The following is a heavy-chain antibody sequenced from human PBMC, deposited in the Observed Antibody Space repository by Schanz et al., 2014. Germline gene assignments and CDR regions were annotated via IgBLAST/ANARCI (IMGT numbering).Heavy chain of an antibody. J-gene: IGHJ4*02. V-gene: IGHV4-59*04. D-gene: IGHD3-10*01. CDR2: IYYTGTT. CDR1: GDSISGYY. CDR3: ARLLWFGEPRVDY. Sequence: QVQLQESGPGLVKPSETLSLTCTVSGDSISGYYWNWIRQPPGKGLEWIGNIYYTGTTYYNPSLKSRVTISADKSNNQFFLRLTSMTAADTAVYYCARLLWFGEPRVDYWGQGTLVSVSS.